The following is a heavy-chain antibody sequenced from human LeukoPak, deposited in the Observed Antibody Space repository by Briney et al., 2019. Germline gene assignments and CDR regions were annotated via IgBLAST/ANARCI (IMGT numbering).Heavy chain of an antibody. CDR2: VNRDGSET. V-gene: IGHV3-7*03. Sequence: GGSLRLSCAASGFTSSSYWMSWVRQAPGRGPEWVANVNRDGSETYYLDSVKGRFTISKDNAKNSLYLQMNSLRAEDTALYHCARNNGMDVWGQGTTVIVSS. CDR1: GFTSSSYW. J-gene: IGHJ6*02. CDR3: ARNNGMDV.